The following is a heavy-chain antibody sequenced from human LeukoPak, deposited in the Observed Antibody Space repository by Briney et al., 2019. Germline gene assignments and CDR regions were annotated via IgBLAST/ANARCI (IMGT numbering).Heavy chain of an antibody. CDR1: GFTFSSYW. CDR3: ARGPRFLEWLSNFDY. CDR2: IKQDGSEK. D-gene: IGHD3-3*01. Sequence: GGSLRLSCAASGFTFSSYWMSWVRQAPGKGLEWVANIKQDGSEKYYVDSVKGRFTISRDNAKNSLYLQMNSLRAEDTAVYYCARGPRFLEWLSNFDYWGQGTLVTVSS. J-gene: IGHJ4*02. V-gene: IGHV3-7*01.